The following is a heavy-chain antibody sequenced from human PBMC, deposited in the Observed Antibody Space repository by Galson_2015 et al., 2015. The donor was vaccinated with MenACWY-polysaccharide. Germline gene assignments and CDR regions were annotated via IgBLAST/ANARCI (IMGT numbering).Heavy chain of an antibody. J-gene: IGHJ6*02. Sequence: SLRLSCAASGFTFSSHWMHWVRQAPGKGPVWLSRISGDGRSTDYAASVEGRFTISRDNARDTLYLQMNSLRADDMAVYYCARVGASSQKCGGCNMDVWGQWTTVTVSS. D-gene: IGHD3-10*01. V-gene: IGHV3-74*01. CDR2: ISGDGRST. CDR1: GFTFSSHW. CDR3: ARVGASSQKCGGCNMDV.